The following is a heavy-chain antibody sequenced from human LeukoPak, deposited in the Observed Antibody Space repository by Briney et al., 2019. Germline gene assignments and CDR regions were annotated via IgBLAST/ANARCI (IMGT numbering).Heavy chain of an antibody. CDR3: AKDLYGSGSYYNPIGY. V-gene: IGHV3-23*01. D-gene: IGHD3-10*01. CDR1: GFTFSSYA. J-gene: IGHJ4*02. Sequence: PGGSLRLSCAASGFTFSSYAMGWVRQAPGKGLEWVSGISHSGGSAYYADSVKGRFTISRDNSKNTLYLQMNSLRAEDTAVYYCAKDLYGSGSYYNPIGYWGQGTLVTVSS. CDR2: ISHSGGSA.